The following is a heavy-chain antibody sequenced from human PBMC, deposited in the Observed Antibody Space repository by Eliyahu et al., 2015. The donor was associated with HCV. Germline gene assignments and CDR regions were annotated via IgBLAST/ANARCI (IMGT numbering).Heavy chain of an antibody. CDR3: AKGDNYDFWSGYYTGILGFDY. V-gene: IGHV3-30*18. Sequence: GFTFSSYGMHWVRQAPGKGLEWVAVISYDGSNKYYADSVKGRFTISRDNSKNTLYLQMNSLRAEDTAVYYCAKGDNYDFWSGYYTGILGFDYWGQGTLVTVSS. D-gene: IGHD3-3*01. CDR1: GFTFSSYG. J-gene: IGHJ4*02. CDR2: ISYDGSNK.